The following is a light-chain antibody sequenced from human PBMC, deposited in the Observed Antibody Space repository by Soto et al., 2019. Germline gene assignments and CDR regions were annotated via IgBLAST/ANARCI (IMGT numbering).Light chain of an antibody. J-gene: IGLJ1*01. CDR1: SSDICAYNS. Sequence: QSALTQPASVSGSPGQSSTISCTGTSSDICAYNSVSWYQHHPGKAPKLIVFQVSIRPSAVSDRFSGSKSDNTACLTISGLQTADEADYYCLSYTASSTVVFGTGTKATVL. CDR2: QVS. CDR3: LSYTASSTVV. V-gene: IGLV2-14*01.